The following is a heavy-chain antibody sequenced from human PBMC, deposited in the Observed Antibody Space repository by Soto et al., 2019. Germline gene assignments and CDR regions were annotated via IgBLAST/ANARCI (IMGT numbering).Heavy chain of an antibody. V-gene: IGHV4-31*02. CDR1: GDSSSRGAYY. Sequence: SETLSHTCTVAGDSSSRGAYYWKWIRQHPGKGLEWIGYIYYSGSTYYNPSLKSRVTISVDTSKNQFSLKLSSVTAADTAVYYCARGSFCGSPSCSGRWFDPWGPETLVTAPQ. J-gene: IGHJ5*02. CDR3: ARGSFCGSPSCSGRWFDP. D-gene: IGHD2-2*01. CDR2: IYYSGST.